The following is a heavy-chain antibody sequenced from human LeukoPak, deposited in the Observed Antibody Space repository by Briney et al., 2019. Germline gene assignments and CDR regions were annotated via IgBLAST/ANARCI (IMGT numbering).Heavy chain of an antibody. J-gene: IGHJ6*03. Sequence: ASVTVSFKASGYTFTNYDINWVRQAPGQGLEWMGWMNPNSGNTGYAQKFQGRVTMTKNTPITTAYMELSSLRSEDTAVYYCARALSWTTDSYYYMDVWGKGTTVTVSS. V-gene: IGHV1-8*01. CDR2: MNPNSGNT. D-gene: IGHD3/OR15-3a*01. CDR3: ARALSWTTDSYYYMDV. CDR1: GYTFTNYD.